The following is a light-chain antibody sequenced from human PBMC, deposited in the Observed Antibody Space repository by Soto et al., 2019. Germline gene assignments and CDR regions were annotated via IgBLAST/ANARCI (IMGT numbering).Light chain of an antibody. CDR2: GAS. J-gene: IGKJ2*01. V-gene: IGKV3-20*01. Sequence: EIVLTQSPGTLSLSPGERATLSCRASQSVSSSYLAWYQQKPGQAPRLLIYGASSRATCIPDRFSGSGSGTDFTLTISRLEPEYFAVYYCQQYGSSPPYTFGQGTKLEIK. CDR3: QQYGSSPPYT. CDR1: QSVSSSY.